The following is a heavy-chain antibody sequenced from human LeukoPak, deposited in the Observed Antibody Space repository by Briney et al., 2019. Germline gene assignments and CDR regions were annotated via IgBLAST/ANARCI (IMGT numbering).Heavy chain of an antibody. D-gene: IGHD1-7*01. V-gene: IGHV3-33*06. CDR3: AKDTAYENGAYGTFDY. J-gene: IGHJ4*02. CDR1: GFTFSSHS. CDR2: IWYDGSNE. Sequence: GGSLRLSCAASGFTFSSHSMVWVRQAPGKGLEGVAVIWYDGSNEYHAESVKGRFTISRDNSKNTLYLQMNSLRVEDTAVYYCAKDTAYENGAYGTFDYWGQGTLVSVSS.